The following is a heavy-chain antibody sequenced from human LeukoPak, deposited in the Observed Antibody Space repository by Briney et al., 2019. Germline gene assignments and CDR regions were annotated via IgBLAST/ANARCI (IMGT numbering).Heavy chain of an antibody. CDR3: ATQVTTVPEKVNFRNWGYGMDL. CDR2: IIPIFGIA. V-gene: IGHV1-69*04. J-gene: IGHJ6*02. CDR1: GGTFSSYA. Sequence: SVKVSCKASGGTFSSYAISWVRQAPGQGLEWTGRIIPIFGIANYAQKFQGRVTITADKSTSTAYMELSSLRSEDTAVYYCATQVTTVPEKVNFRNWGYGMDLWGQGTTVTVSS. D-gene: IGHD4-17*01.